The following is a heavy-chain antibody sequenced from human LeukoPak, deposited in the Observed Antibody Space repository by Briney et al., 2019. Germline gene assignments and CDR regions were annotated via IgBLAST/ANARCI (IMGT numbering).Heavy chain of an antibody. CDR3: ARDLSLAAAGTGWFDP. V-gene: IGHV3-11*01. CDR2: ISSSGSTI. D-gene: IGHD6-13*01. CDR1: GFTFSDYY. J-gene: IGHJ5*02. Sequence: GGSLRLSCAASGFTFSDYYMSWIRQAPGKGLEWVSYISSSGSTIYYADSVKGRFTISRDNAKNSLYLQMNSLRAEDTAAYYCARDLSLAAAGTGWFDPWGQGTLVTVSS.